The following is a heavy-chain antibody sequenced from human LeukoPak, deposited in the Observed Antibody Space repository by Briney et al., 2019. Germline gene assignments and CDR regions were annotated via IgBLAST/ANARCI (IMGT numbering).Heavy chain of an antibody. CDR3: ARAFLYYFDSSGYYRAFDI. CDR2: ISSSGSTI. D-gene: IGHD3-22*01. J-gene: IGHJ3*02. Sequence: GGSLRLSCAASGFTVSNNYMNWVRQAPGKGLEWVSYISSSGSTIYYADSVKGRFTISRDNAKNSLYLQMNSLRAEDTAVYYCARAFLYYFDSSGYYRAFDIWGQGTMVIISS. CDR1: GFTVSNNY. V-gene: IGHV3-11*04.